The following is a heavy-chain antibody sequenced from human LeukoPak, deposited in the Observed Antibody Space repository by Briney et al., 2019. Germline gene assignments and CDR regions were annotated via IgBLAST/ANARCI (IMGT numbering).Heavy chain of an antibody. CDR1: GFTFGDYA. CDR3: TRIRLVDSYAVDAFDI. Sequence: GGSLRLSCTASGFTFGDYAMSWFRQAPGKGLDWVGFIRSKAYGGTTEYAASVKGRSTISRDDSKSIAYLQMNSLKTEDTAVYYCTRIRLVDSYAVDAFDIWGQGTMVTVSS. J-gene: IGHJ3*02. D-gene: IGHD5-18*01. V-gene: IGHV3-49*03. CDR2: IRSKAYGGTT.